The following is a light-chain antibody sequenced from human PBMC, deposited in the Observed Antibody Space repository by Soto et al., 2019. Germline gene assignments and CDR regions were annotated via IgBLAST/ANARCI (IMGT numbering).Light chain of an antibody. V-gene: IGKV3-20*01. CDR3: HQYDSSPLT. J-gene: IGKJ4*01. Sequence: EIVLTQSPGTLSLSPGERATLSCRASQSVSSSYLAWYQQKPGQAPTLLIYGASSRATGIPDRFSGSGSGTDFTLTISRLETEDFAVYYCHQYDSSPLTFGGGTKVEIK. CDR2: GAS. CDR1: QSVSSSY.